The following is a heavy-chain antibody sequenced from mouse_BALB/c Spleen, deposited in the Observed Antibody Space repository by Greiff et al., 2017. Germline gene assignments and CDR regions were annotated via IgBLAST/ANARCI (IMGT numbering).Heavy chain of an antibody. CDR1: GFTFSSFG. CDR3: ARTVYYGSSPGYFDD. D-gene: IGHD1-1*01. V-gene: IGHV5-17*02. J-gene: IGHJ2*01. Sequence: EVQRVESGGGLVQPGGSRKLSCAASGFTFSSFGMHWVRQAPEKGLEWVAYISSGSSTIYYADTVKGRFTISRDNPKNTLFLQMTSLRSEDTAMYYCARTVYYGSSPGYFDDWGQGTTLTVSS. CDR2: ISSGSSTI.